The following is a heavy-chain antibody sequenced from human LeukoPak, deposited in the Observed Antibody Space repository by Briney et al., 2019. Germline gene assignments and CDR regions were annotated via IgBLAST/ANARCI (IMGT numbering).Heavy chain of an antibody. V-gene: IGHV3-74*01. Sequence: GGSLRLSCAASGFTFNSYLMNWVRQAPGKGLERVSRIDGYGTTTSYEDSVQGRFTISRDNAKNTLYLQMNSLRAEDTAVYYCARDSGADRRYFDLWGRGTLVTVSS. CDR3: ARDSGADRRYFDL. D-gene: IGHD7-27*01. J-gene: IGHJ2*01. CDR2: IDGYGTTT. CDR1: GFTFNSYL.